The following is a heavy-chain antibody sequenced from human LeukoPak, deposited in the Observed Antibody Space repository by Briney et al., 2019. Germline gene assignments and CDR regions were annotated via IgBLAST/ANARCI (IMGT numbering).Heavy chain of an antibody. CDR2: ITSSGDST. V-gene: IGHV3-23*01. Sequence: GGSLRLSCAASGFSFTNYAMSWVRQAPGKGLEWLSAITSSGDSTYYADSVKGRFTISRDNSKNTLYMQMNSLRAEDTAVYYCAKSGSYWDYWGQGILVTVSS. D-gene: IGHD1-26*01. CDR3: AKSGSYWDY. CDR1: GFSFTNYA. J-gene: IGHJ4*02.